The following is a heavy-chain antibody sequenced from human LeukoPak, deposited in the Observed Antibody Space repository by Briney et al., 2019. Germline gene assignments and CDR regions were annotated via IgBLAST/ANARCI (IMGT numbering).Heavy chain of an antibody. CDR3: ARGGWRGYGSGSSDFDP. CDR1: GHSISSGYY. Sequence: SETLSLTCSVSGHSISSGYYWGWIRQPPGKGLEWIGNIYHSGSTYYNPSLKSRVTISVDTSKNQISLKLSSLTAADTAVYYCARGGWRGYGSGSSDFDPWGQGTLVTVSS. V-gene: IGHV4-38-2*02. CDR2: IYHSGST. D-gene: IGHD3-10*01. J-gene: IGHJ5*02.